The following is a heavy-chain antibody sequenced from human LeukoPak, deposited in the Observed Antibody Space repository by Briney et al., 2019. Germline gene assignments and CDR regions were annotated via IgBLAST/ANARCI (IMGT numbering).Heavy chain of an antibody. J-gene: IGHJ6*03. Sequence: GGSLRLSCAASGFTFSSYSMNWVRQAPGKGLEWVSYISSSSSTIYYADSVKGRFTISRDNARNSLYLQMNSLRAEDTAVYYCARGPITIFGVPIMGNYYMDVWGKGTTVTVSS. V-gene: IGHV3-48*01. D-gene: IGHD3-3*01. CDR2: ISSSSSTI. CDR1: GFTFSSYS. CDR3: ARGPITIFGVPIMGNYYMDV.